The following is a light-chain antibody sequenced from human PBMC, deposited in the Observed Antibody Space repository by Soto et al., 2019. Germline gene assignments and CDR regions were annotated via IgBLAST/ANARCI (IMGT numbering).Light chain of an antibody. CDR2: KAS. CDR3: PQSNSISGFT. CDR1: QSISSW. Sequence: DIQMTQSPSTLSASVGDRVTITCRASQSISSWLAWYQQKPGKAPKLLIYKASSLESGVPSRFSGIGSGTEFSLTISSLCTFSFATYFCPQSNSISGFTFGPGTNVDIK. J-gene: IGKJ3*01. V-gene: IGKV1-5*03.